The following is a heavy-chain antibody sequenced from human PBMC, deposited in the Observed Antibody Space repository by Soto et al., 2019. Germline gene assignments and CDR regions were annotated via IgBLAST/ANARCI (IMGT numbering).Heavy chain of an antibody. Sequence: SETLSLTCTVSGGSISSYYWSWIRQPPGKGLEWIGYIYYSGSTNYNPSLKSRVTISVDTSKNQFSLKLSSVTAADTAVYYCTRHILNFDYWGQGTLVTVSS. CDR1: GGSISSYY. CDR3: TRHILNFDY. V-gene: IGHV4-59*01. J-gene: IGHJ4*02. CDR2: IYYSGST.